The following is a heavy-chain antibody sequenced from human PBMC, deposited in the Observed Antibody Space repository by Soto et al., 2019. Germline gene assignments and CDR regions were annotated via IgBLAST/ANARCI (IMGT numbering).Heavy chain of an antibody. V-gene: IGHV1-2*02. Sequence: ASVKVYCKASGYTFTGYYMHWVRQAPGQVLEWMGWINPNSGGTNYAQKFQGRVTMTRDTSISTAYMELSRLRSDDTAVYYCARRRGYYDSSGWYYGMDVWGQGTTVTVSS. CDR2: INPNSGGT. CDR3: ARRRGYYDSSGWYYGMDV. D-gene: IGHD3-22*01. CDR1: GYTFTGYY. J-gene: IGHJ6*02.